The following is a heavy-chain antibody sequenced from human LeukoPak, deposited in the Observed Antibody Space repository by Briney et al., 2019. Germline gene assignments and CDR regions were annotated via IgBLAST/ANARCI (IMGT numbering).Heavy chain of an antibody. J-gene: IGHJ4*02. V-gene: IGHV4-30-2*01. D-gene: IGHD6-13*01. CDR2: IYHSGST. Sequence: SETLSLTCAVSGGSISSGGYSWGWIRQPPGKGLEWIGYIYHSGSTYYNLSLKSRVTISVDRSKNQFSLKLSSVTAADTAVYYCARNVYSSSWYYFDYWGQGTLVTVSS. CDR3: ARNVYSSSWYYFDY. CDR1: GGSISSGGYS.